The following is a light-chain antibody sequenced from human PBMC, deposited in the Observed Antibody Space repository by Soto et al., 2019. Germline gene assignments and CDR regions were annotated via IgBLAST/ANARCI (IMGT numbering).Light chain of an antibody. J-gene: IGLJ2*01. CDR1: SSNIGNQY. V-gene: IGLV1-51*01. CDR2: DND. Sequence: QSVLTQPPSVSAAPGRKVTISCSGSSSNIGNQYVSWYQQLPGTAPKLLIYDNDKRPSGIPDRFSGSKSGTSATLAITGLQTGDEADYYCGTWDSSLTARIFGGGTKLTVL. CDR3: GTWDSSLTARI.